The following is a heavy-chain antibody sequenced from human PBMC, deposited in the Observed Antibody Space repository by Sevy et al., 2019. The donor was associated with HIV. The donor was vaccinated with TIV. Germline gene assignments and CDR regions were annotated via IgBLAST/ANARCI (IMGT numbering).Heavy chain of an antibody. V-gene: IGHV3-21*01. CDR3: ASFLRWNYYYYGMDV. D-gene: IGHD4-17*01. CDR2: ISSSSSSYI. J-gene: IGHJ6*02. Sequence: GGSLRLSCAASGFTFSSYSMNWVRQAPGKGLEWVSSISSSSSSYIYYADSVKGRFTISRDNAKNSLYLQMNSLRAEDTAVYYCASFLRWNYYYYGMDVWGQGTTVTVSS. CDR1: GFTFSSYS.